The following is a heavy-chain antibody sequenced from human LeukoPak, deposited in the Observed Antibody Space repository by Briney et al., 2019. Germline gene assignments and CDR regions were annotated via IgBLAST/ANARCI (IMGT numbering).Heavy chain of an antibody. CDR1: GYTFTSYG. CDR2: ISAYNGNT. Sequence: ASVKVSCKASGYTFTSYGISWVRQAPGQGLEWMGWISAYNGNTNYAQKFQGRVTMTRDTSISTAYMELSRLRSDDTAVYYCARYGYMEPHWGQGTLVTVSS. D-gene: IGHD5-24*01. V-gene: IGHV1-18*01. J-gene: IGHJ4*02. CDR3: ARYGYMEPH.